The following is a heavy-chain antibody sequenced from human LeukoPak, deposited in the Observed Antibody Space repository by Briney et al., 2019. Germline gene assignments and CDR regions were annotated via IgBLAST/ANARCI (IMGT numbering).Heavy chain of an antibody. V-gene: IGHV3-23*01. CDR1: GFTFSSYA. CDR2: ISGSGGST. CDR3: AKVPHYGDYVI. J-gene: IGHJ3*02. D-gene: IGHD4-17*01. Sequence: GGSLRLSCAASGFTFSSYAMSWVRQAPGKGLEWVSAISGSGGSTYYADSVKGRFTISRDNSKNALHLQMNSLRAEDTAVYYCAKVPHYGDYVIWGQGTMVTVSS.